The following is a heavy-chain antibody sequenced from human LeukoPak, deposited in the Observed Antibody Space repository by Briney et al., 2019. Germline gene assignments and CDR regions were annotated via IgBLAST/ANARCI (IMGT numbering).Heavy chain of an antibody. D-gene: IGHD3-22*01. J-gene: IGHJ4*02. V-gene: IGHV3-23*01. CDR3: AKDRPNFYGTNGHYYTRNCDY. CDR2: ISGSGDYT. CDR1: GFTFNNYA. Sequence: GGSLRLSCAAPGFTFNNYAMSWVRQAPGKGLEWFSSISGSGDYTFYADSVKGRFTISRDNSKDTLYLQMNSLRVEDTAIYYCAKDRPNFYGTNGHYYTRNCDYWGQGTLVTVSS.